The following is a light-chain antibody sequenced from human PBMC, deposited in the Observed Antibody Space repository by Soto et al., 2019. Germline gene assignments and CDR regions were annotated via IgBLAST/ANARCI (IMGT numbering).Light chain of an antibody. CDR1: SSDVGAYNY. CDR3: TSYAGGNNV. Sequence: QSVLTQPPSASGSPGQSVTISCTGTSSDVGAYNYVSWYQQHPGKVPKLVVYEVNKRPSGVPDRFSGSKSGNTASLTVAGLHGEDEADYYCTSYAGGNNVFGTGTKLTVL. CDR2: EVN. V-gene: IGLV2-8*01. J-gene: IGLJ1*01.